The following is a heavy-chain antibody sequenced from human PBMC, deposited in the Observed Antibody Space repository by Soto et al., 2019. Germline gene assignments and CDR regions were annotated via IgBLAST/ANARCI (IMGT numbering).Heavy chain of an antibody. J-gene: IGHJ6*02. D-gene: IGHD5-12*01. CDR3: TARYHTYSGYDLAYYYYGMDV. V-gene: IGHV3-15*07. CDR2: IKSKTDGGKT. CDR1: GFTFSNAW. Sequence: GGSLRFSCAASGFTFSNAWMNWVRQAPGKGLEWVGRIKSKTDGGKTDYAAPVKGRFTISRDDTKNTLYLQMNSLKTEDTAVYYCTARYHTYSGYDLAYYYYGMDVWGQGTTVTVSS.